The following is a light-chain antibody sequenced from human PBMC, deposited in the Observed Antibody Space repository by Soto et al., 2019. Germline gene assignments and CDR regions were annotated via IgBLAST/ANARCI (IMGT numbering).Light chain of an antibody. J-gene: IGLJ2*01. Sequence: QSALTQPDSASGSPGQSVTISCTGTSSDVGGYNYVSWYQQHPGKAPKLMIYEVSKRPSGVPDPFSGSKSGNTASLTVSGLQAEDEADYYCSSYAGSNNLVFGGGTKLTVL. CDR2: EVS. CDR1: SSDVGGYNY. V-gene: IGLV2-8*01. CDR3: SSYAGSNNLV.